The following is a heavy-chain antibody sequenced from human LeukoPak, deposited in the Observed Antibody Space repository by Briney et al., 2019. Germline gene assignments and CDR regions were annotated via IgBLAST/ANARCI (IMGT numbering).Heavy chain of an antibody. CDR1: GFTFSDYW. Sequence: GGSLRLSCAASGFTFSDYWMSWVRQAPGKGLEWVANIKPDGSENYYVDSVKGRFTISRDNTKNSLYLQMSSLPAEDTAMYFCPRGGYYFGSWGQGTLVTVSS. D-gene: IGHD3-3*01. V-gene: IGHV3-7*01. CDR2: IKPDGSEN. J-gene: IGHJ5*02. CDR3: PRGGYYFGS.